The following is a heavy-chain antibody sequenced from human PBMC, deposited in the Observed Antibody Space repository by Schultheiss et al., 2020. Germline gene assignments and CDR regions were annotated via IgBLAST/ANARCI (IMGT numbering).Heavy chain of an antibody. J-gene: IGHJ6*02. CDR1: GGSISSGGYY. Sequence: SETLSLTCTVSGGSISSGGYYWSWIRQHPGKGLEWIGRIYTSGNTSYKSSLKSRVTMSVDTSKNQFSLKLSSVTAADTAVYYCAREYRYCSGGSCTEPTTGMDVWGQGTTVTVSS. D-gene: IGHD2-15*01. V-gene: IGHV4-61*08. CDR2: IYTSGNT. CDR3: AREYRYCSGGSCTEPTTGMDV.